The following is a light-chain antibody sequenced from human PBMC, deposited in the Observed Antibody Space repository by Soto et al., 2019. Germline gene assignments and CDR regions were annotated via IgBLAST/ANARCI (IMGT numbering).Light chain of an antibody. CDR1: PSISSY. J-gene: IGKJ2*01. CDR2: AAS. CDR3: QQSYSIPYT. Sequence: DIQMTQSPSSLSASVGDSVTITCRASPSISSYLNWYQQKPGKAPKLRIYAASSLQSGVTSRFSGSGSVTDFTRTISSLQPADFATYECQQSYSIPYTFGQGTKLEIK. V-gene: IGKV1-39*01.